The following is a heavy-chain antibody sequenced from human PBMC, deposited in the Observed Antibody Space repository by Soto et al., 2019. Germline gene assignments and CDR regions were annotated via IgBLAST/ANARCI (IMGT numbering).Heavy chain of an antibody. CDR3: ASSEEVVPAAISSYYFDY. CDR1: GGSISSSNW. D-gene: IGHD2-2*01. CDR2: IYHSGST. V-gene: IGHV4-4*02. Sequence: SETLSLTCAVSGGSISSSNWWSWVRQTPGKGLEWIGEIYHSGSTNYNPSLKSRVTISVDKSKNQFSLKLSSVTAADTAVYYCASSEEVVPAAISSYYFDYWGQGTLVTVSS. J-gene: IGHJ4*02.